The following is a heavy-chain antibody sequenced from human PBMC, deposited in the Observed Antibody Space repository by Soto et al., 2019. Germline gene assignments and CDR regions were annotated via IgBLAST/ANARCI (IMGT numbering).Heavy chain of an antibody. Sequence: QITLKESGPTLVKPTQTLTLTCTFSGFSRSTSGVDVGWIRQPPGKALEWLALIYWDDDKRYSPSLKGRLTITKDTSKNQVVLTMTNMDPLDTATYYCAHRRPYSNSPEYFFDYWGQGTLVTVSS. CDR1: GFSRSTSGVD. CDR3: AHRRPYSNSPEYFFDY. D-gene: IGHD6-6*01. J-gene: IGHJ4*02. CDR2: IYWDDDK. V-gene: IGHV2-5*02.